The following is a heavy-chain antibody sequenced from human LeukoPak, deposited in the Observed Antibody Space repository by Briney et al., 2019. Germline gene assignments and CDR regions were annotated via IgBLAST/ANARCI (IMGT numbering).Heavy chain of an antibody. J-gene: IGHJ4*02. V-gene: IGHV3-23*01. CDR3: AKEGPHHGSWYLNFDY. D-gene: IGHD3-10*01. CDR2: INDNGGAT. Sequence: PGGSLRLSCAASGFAFSGYAMTWVRQAPGKGPEWGSTINDNGGATYHADSVEGRFTISRDNSKDTLYLQMNSLRADDTAIYYCAKEGPHHGSWYLNFDYWGQGALVTVSS. CDR1: GFAFSGYA.